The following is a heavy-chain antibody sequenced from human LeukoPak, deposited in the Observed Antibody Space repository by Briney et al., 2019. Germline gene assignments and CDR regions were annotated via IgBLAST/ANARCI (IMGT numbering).Heavy chain of an antibody. V-gene: IGHV1-69*13. CDR2: IIPIFGTA. J-gene: IGHJ5*02. CDR3: AREVGYCTNGVCPRPWFDP. Sequence: SVKVSCKASGYTFTSYDISWVRQAPGQGLEWMGGIIPIFGTANYAQKFQGRVTITADESTSTAYMELSSLRSEDTAVYYCAREVGYCTNGVCPRPWFDPWGQGTLVTVSS. CDR1: GYTFTSYD. D-gene: IGHD2-8*01.